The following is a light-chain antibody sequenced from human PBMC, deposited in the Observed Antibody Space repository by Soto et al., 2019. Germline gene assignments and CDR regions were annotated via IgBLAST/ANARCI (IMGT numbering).Light chain of an antibody. CDR1: QSVSSY. CDR3: QQRGNWPIT. J-gene: IGKJ5*01. CDR2: DAS. V-gene: IGKV3-11*01. Sequence: EIVLTQSPATLSLSPGERATLSCRASQSVSSYFAWYQQKPGRAPRLLIYDASNMATGIPARFIGSGSGTDFTLTISSLEPEDFAVYYCQQRGNWPITFGQGTRLEIK.